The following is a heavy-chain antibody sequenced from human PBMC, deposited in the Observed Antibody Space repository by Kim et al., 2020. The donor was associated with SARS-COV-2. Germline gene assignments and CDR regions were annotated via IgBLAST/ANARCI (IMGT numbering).Heavy chain of an antibody. CDR3: ARQGAVAVGMDV. V-gene: IGHV1-46*01. J-gene: IGHJ6*02. D-gene: IGHD6-19*01. Sequence: SYAQKFQGGVTMTRDTSTSTVYMELSSLRSEDTAVYYCARQGAVAVGMDVWGQGTTVTVSS.